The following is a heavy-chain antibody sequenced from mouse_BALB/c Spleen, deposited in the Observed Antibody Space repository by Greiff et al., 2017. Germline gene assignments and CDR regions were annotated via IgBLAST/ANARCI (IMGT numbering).Heavy chain of an antibody. CDR3: TRDQGLFAY. D-gene: IGHD3-2*02. Sequence: EVMLVESGGGLVKPGGSLKLSCAASGFTFSSYTMSWVRQTPEKRLEWVATISSGGSYTYYPDSVKGRFTISRDNAKNTLYLQMSSLKSEDTAMYYCTRDQGLFAYWGQGTLVTVSA. CDR1: GFTFSSYT. CDR2: ISSGGSYT. V-gene: IGHV5-6-4*01. J-gene: IGHJ3*01.